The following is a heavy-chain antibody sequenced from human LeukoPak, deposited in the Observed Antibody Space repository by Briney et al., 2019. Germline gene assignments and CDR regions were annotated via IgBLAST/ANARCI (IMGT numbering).Heavy chain of an antibody. Sequence: SETLSLTCTVSGGSIRSYFWSWLRQPPGKGLEWIGYIWDTEITDYNPSLKSRVTISLVTSKNHFSLKLRSVTAADTALYFCARGLVLATDDAFDIWGQGTLVTVSS. CDR2: IWDTEIT. CDR3: ARGLVLATDDAFDI. CDR1: GGSIRSYF. J-gene: IGHJ3*02. D-gene: IGHD5-12*01. V-gene: IGHV4-59*01.